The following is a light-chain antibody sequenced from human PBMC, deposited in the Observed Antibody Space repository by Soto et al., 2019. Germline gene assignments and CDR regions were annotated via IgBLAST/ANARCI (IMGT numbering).Light chain of an antibody. J-gene: IGLJ3*02. V-gene: IGLV2-14*01. Sequence: QSALTQPASVSGSAGQSIAISCTGTSSDVGGYNYVSWYQQHPGKTPNLMIYDVSNRPSGVSNRFSGSKSGNTASLTISGLQAEDEADYYCSSYTSSSTWVFGGGTKLTVL. CDR1: SSDVGGYNY. CDR2: DVS. CDR3: SSYTSSSTWV.